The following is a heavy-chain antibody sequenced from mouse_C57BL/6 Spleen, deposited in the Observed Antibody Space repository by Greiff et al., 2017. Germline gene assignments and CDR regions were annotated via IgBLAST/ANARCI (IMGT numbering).Heavy chain of an antibody. CDR3: ARSFITTVVAPDYYAMDY. Sequence: VQLQQSGPELVKPGASVKISCKASGYTFTDYYMNWVKQSHGKSLEWIGDINPNNGGTSYNQKFKGKATLTVDKSSSTAYMELRSLTSEDSAVYYCARSFITTVVAPDYYAMDYWGQGTSVTVSS. CDR1: GYTFTDYY. CDR2: INPNNGGT. V-gene: IGHV1-26*01. D-gene: IGHD1-1*01. J-gene: IGHJ4*01.